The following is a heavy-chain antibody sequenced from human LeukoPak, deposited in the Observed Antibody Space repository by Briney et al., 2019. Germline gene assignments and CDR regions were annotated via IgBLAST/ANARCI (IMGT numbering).Heavy chain of an antibody. Sequence: ASVKVSCKASGGTFSSYAISWVRQAPGQGLEWMGRIIPILGIANYAQKFQGRVTITADKSTSTAYMELSSLRSEDTAVYYCASGSSSWYGGPPNWFDPWGQGTLVTVSS. J-gene: IGHJ5*02. D-gene: IGHD6-13*01. CDR3: ASGSSSWYGGPPNWFDP. V-gene: IGHV1-69*04. CDR2: IIPILGIA. CDR1: GGTFSSYA.